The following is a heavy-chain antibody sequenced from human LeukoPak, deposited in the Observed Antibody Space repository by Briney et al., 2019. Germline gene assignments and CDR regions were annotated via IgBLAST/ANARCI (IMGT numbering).Heavy chain of an antibody. V-gene: IGHV3-7*01. CDR2: IKQDGSEK. CDR3: ASSSADYYDSSGYYYRPPYSLTFDY. CDR1: GFTFSRYW. J-gene: IGHJ4*02. D-gene: IGHD3-22*01. Sequence: GASLRLSCAASGFTFSRYWMSWVRQAPGKGLEWVASIKQDGSEKYYVDSVEGRFTISRDNAKNSMYLQMNSLRAEDTAVYYCASSSADYYDSSGYYYRPPYSLTFDYWGQGTLVTVSS.